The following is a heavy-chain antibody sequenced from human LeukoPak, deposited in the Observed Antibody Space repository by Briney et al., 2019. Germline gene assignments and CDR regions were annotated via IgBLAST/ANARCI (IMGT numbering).Heavy chain of an antibody. D-gene: IGHD3-22*01. CDR2: IYSGGST. Sequence: GALRLSCAASGFTVSSNYMSWVRQAPGKGLEWVSVIYSGGSTYYADSVKGRFTISRDNSKNTLYLQMNSLRAEDTAVYYCARANTYYYDSSGYYYDYWGQGTLVTVSS. CDR3: ARANTYYYDSSGYYYDY. V-gene: IGHV3-66*01. J-gene: IGHJ4*02. CDR1: GFTVSSNY.